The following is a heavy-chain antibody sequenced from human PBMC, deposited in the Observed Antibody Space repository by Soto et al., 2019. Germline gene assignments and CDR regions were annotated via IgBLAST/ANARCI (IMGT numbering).Heavy chain of an antibody. J-gene: IGHJ4*02. Sequence: SEPLSPTCTVSGASISSSSYYWGWIRQPPGKGLEWIGTIYYSGSTYYNPSLKSRLPISVDTSKNQFSLKLSSVTAADTAVYYCARHGPGYYYGSGSYKDYWGQGTLVTVS. D-gene: IGHD3-10*01. CDR3: ARHGPGYYYGSGSYKDY. V-gene: IGHV4-39*01. CDR2: IYYSGST. CDR1: GASISSSSYY.